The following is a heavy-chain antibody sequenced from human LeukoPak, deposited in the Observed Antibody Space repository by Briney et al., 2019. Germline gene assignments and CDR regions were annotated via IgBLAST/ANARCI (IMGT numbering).Heavy chain of an antibody. CDR1: GFTFSSYS. CDR2: ISSSSSTI. D-gene: IGHD3-3*01. J-gene: IGHJ4*02. CDR3: ATLNYDFWSGYCY. Sequence: GGSLRLSCAASGFTFSSYSMNWVRQAPGKGLEWVSYISSSSSTIYYADSVKGRFTISRDNAKNSLYLQMNSLRAEDTAVYYCATLNYDFWSGYCYWGQGTLVTVSS. V-gene: IGHV3-48*01.